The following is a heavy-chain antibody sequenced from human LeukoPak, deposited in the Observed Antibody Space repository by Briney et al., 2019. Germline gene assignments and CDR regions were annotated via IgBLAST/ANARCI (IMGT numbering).Heavy chain of an antibody. D-gene: IGHD2/OR15-2a*01. Sequence: GGSLRLSCAASGLTFISYSMNWVRQAPGKGLEWVSSISSSSNYIYYADSVKGRFTIPRDNAKNSLYLQMNSLRPEDTAGYYGARVSILIVPYYAFDIWGQGTMVTVSS. CDR2: ISSSSNYI. J-gene: IGHJ3*02. CDR3: ARVSILIVPYYAFDI. CDR1: GLTFISYS. V-gene: IGHV3-21*01.